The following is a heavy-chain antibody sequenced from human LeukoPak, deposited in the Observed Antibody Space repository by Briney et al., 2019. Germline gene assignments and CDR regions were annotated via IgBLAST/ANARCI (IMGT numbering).Heavy chain of an antibody. V-gene: IGHV3-23*01. CDR3: ASWAGTATGFSGPFDY. J-gene: IGHJ4*02. CDR1: GFTFSSYG. Sequence: GGSLRLSCAASGFTFSSYGMSWVRQAPGKGLEWVSAISGSGGSTYYADSVKGRFTISRDNSKNTLYLQMNSLRAEDTAVYYCASWAGTATGFSGPFDYWGQGTLVTVSS. CDR2: ISGSGGST. D-gene: IGHD6-13*01.